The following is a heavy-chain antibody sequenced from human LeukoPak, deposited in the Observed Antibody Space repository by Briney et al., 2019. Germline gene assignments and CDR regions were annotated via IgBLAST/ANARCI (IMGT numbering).Heavy chain of an antibody. J-gene: IGHJ4*02. CDR3: ARQSRDCSKTRGYYFDY. V-gene: IGHV5-51*01. CDR2: IYPADSDP. D-gene: IGHD3-10*02. CDR1: GSFFNHYW. Sequence: LNISCQASGSFFNHYWIGWLRQMSGKGLESMGIIYPADSDPTYSPSFQGQVTISAAKSISTVYLQWSSLKASDTAMYDCARQSRDCSKTRGYYFDYWGQGTLVTGSS.